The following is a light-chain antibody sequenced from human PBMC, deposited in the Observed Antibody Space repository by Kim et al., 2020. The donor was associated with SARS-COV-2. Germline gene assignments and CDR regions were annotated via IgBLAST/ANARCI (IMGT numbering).Light chain of an antibody. Sequence: QSALTQPPSASGSPGQSVTISCTGASRDVGGYDFVSWYQQHPGKVPRLMIYEVSKRPSGVPDRFSGSKSGNTASLTVSGLQAEDEADYYCCSYAGDNNLVFGGGTQLTVL. V-gene: IGLV2-8*01. CDR3: CSYAGDNNLV. J-gene: IGLJ2*01. CDR1: SRDVGGYDF. CDR2: EVS.